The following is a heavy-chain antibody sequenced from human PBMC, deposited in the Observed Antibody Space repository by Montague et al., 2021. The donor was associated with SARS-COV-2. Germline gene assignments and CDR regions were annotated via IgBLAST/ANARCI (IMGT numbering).Heavy chain of an antibody. V-gene: IGHV4-34*01. D-gene: IGHD3-10*01. J-gene: IGHJ4*02. Sequence: SETLSITCAVYGGSFSGHYWNWIRQPTGKGLEWIGEINHSGSTNNNPSLKSRVTMSVDTYKNQFSLKLSSVTAADTAVYLCARGTRQGYGFRLGSFDYWGQGTLVTVSS. CDR1: GGSFSGHY. CDR2: INHSGST. CDR3: ARGTRQGYGFRLGSFDY.